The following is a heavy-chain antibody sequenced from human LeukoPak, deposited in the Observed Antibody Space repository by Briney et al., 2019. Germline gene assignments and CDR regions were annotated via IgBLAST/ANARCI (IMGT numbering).Heavy chain of an antibody. V-gene: IGHV4-59*08. J-gene: IGHJ6*03. CDR2: IYYSGST. CDR1: GGSISSYY. CDR3: ARLGPYCDFWSGYYTTGYYYYMDV. D-gene: IGHD3-3*01. Sequence: SETLSLTCTVSGGSISSYYWSWIRQPPGKGLEWIGYIYYSGSTNYYPSLKSRVTISVDASKNQFSLKLSSVTAADTAVYYCARLGPYCDFWSGYYTTGYYYYMDVWGKGTTVTVSS.